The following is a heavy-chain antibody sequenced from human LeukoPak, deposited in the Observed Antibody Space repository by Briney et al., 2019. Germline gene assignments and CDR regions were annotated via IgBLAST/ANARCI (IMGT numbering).Heavy chain of an antibody. Sequence: GSLRLSCAASGFTFSSYSMNWVRQAPGKGLEWVSYISSSSSTIYYADPVKGRFTISRDNAKNSLYLQMNSLRDEDTAVYYCARGGGTCSSTSCYSGDYWGQGTLVTVSS. J-gene: IGHJ4*02. CDR3: ARGGGTCSSTSCYSGDY. CDR1: GFTFSSYS. CDR2: ISSSSSTI. V-gene: IGHV3-48*02. D-gene: IGHD2-2*02.